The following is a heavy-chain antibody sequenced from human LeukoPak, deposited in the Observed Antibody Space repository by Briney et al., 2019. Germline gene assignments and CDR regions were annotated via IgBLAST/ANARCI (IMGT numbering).Heavy chain of an antibody. Sequence: GGSLRLSCAASGFTFSSYAMSWVRQAPGKGREWVSAISGSGGSTYYADSVKGRFTISRDNSKNTLYLKMNSLRAEDTAVYYCAMYYDRLNTDAFDIWGQGTMVTVSS. CDR1: GFTFSSYA. CDR3: AMYYDRLNTDAFDI. J-gene: IGHJ3*02. V-gene: IGHV3-23*01. CDR2: ISGSGGST. D-gene: IGHD3-22*01.